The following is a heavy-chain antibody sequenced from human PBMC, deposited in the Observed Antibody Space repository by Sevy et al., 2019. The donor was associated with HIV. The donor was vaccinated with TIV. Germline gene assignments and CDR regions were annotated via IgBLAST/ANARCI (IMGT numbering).Heavy chain of an antibody. J-gene: IGHJ5*02. Sequence: ASVKVSCKASGYTFTSNYMHWVRQAPGQGLEWMGIINPSGGSTNYAQKFQGRVTMTRDTSTSTVYMEVSSLRSEDTAVYYCAREVVSSSNKGGRSLGNWFDPWGQGTLVTVSS. D-gene: IGHD3-16*01. CDR3: AREVVSSSNKGGRSLGNWFDP. CDR1: GYTFTSNY. V-gene: IGHV1-46*01. CDR2: INPSGGST.